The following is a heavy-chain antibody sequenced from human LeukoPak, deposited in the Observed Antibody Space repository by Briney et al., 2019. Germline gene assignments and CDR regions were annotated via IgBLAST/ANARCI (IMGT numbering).Heavy chain of an antibody. Sequence: ASVKVSCKASGYTFVRYGITWVRQAPGQGLEWMGWISSYNGDTSYAQKFQVRVTMTTDTSTTTAYMELRSLRSDDTAVYYCARDGAYHDSSGSYYGVGDDFWGQGTLVTVSS. J-gene: IGHJ4*02. V-gene: IGHV1-18*01. D-gene: IGHD3-22*01. CDR2: ISSYNGDT. CDR3: ARDGAYHDSSGSYYGVGDDF. CDR1: GYTFVRYG.